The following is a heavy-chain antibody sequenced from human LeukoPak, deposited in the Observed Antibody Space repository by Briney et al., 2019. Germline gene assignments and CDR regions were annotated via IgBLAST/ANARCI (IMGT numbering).Heavy chain of an antibody. CDR2: IWYDGSNK. CDR1: GFTFSSYG. V-gene: IGHV3-33*01. J-gene: IGHJ4*02. CDR3: ARSNAANWGSLDY. Sequence: GGSLRLSCAASGFTFSSYGVHWVRQAPGKGLEWVAVIWYDGSNKYYADSVKGRFTISRDNSKNTLYLQMNSLRAEDTAVYYCARSNAANWGSLDYWGQGTLVTVSS. D-gene: IGHD7-27*01.